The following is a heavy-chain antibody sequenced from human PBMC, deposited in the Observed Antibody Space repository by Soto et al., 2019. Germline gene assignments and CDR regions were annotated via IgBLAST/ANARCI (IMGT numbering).Heavy chain of an antibody. V-gene: IGHV3-9*01. D-gene: IGHD6-13*01. CDR1: GFTFDDYA. Sequence: EVQLVESGGGLVQPGRSLRLSCAASGFTFDDYAMHWVRQAPGKGLEWVSGISWNSGSIGYADSVKGRFTIARDNAKNSLYLQMDSLRADDTALYYCAKDSKLGPYYYYYLDVWGKGTTVTVSS. CDR2: ISWNSGSI. J-gene: IGHJ6*03. CDR3: AKDSKLGPYYYYYLDV.